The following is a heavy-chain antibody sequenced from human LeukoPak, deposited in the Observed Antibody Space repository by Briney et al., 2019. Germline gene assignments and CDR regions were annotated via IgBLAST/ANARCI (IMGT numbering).Heavy chain of an antibody. CDR1: GYTFTSYD. D-gene: IGHD3-22*01. V-gene: IGHV1-8*01. J-gene: IGHJ4*02. CDR2: MNPNSGAT. Sequence: ASVKVSCKASGYTFTSYDFNWLRQATGQGPEWMGWMNPNSGATGYAQKFRGRVAMTRSASINTAYMELSNLRSEDTAVYYCARASDSKDPYYFDYWGQGTLVTVSS. CDR3: ARASDSKDPYYFDY.